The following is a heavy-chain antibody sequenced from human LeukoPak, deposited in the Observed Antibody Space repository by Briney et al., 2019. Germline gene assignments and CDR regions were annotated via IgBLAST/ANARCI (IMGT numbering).Heavy chain of an antibody. Sequence: SETLSLTCTVSGGSISSSSYYWGWIRQPPGKGLEWIGSIYYSGSTYYNPSLKSRVTISVDTSKNQFSLKLSSVTAADTAVYYCARLNYYDSSGEDYWGQGTLVTVSS. CDR3: ARLNYYDSSGEDY. CDR1: GGSISSSSYY. J-gene: IGHJ4*02. CDR2: IYYSGST. D-gene: IGHD3-22*01. V-gene: IGHV4-39*01.